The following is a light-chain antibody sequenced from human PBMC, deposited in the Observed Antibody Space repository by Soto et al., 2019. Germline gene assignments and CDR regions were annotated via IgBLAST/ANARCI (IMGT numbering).Light chain of an antibody. CDR2: GNS. CDR3: QSYDSSRSGYWV. CDR1: SSNIGAGYD. Sequence: QLVLTQPPSVSGAPGQRVTISCTGSSSNIGAGYDVHWYQQLPGTAPKLLIYGNSNRPSGVPDRFSGSKSGTSASLAITGLQAEDEADYYCQSYDSSRSGYWVFGGGTKVTVL. J-gene: IGLJ3*02. V-gene: IGLV1-40*01.